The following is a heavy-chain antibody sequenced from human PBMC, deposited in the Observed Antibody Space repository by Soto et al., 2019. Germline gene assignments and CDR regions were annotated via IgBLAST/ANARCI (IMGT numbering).Heavy chain of an antibody. CDR3: ARGRDSSGYYYSEDYYYYYGMDV. Sequence: SVKVSCKASGGTFSSYAISWVRQAPGQGLEWMGGIIPIFGTANYAQKFQGRVTITADESTSTAYMELSSLRSEDTAVYYCARGRDSSGYYYSEDYYYYYGMDVWGQGTTVTVSS. V-gene: IGHV1-69*13. CDR1: GGTFSSYA. CDR2: IIPIFGTA. J-gene: IGHJ6*02. D-gene: IGHD3-22*01.